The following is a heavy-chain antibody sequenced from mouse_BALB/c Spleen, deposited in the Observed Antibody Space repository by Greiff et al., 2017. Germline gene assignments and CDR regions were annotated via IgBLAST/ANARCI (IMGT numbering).Heavy chain of an antibody. V-gene: IGHV1-7*01. CDR1: GYTFTSYW. CDR2: INPSTGYT. D-gene: IGHD1-1*01. Sequence: VQLQQSGAELAKPGASVKMSCKASGYTFTSYWMHWVKQRPGQGLEWIGYINPSTGYTEYNQKFKDKATLTADKSSSTAYMQLSSLTSEDSAVYYCARTAITTVAGGFDYWGQGTTLTVSS. J-gene: IGHJ2*01. CDR3: ARTAITTVAGGFDY.